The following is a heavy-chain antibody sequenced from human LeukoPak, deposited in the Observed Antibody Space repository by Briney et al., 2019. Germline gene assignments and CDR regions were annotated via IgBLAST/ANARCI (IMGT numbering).Heavy chain of an antibody. D-gene: IGHD1-7*01. CDR3: ARKQTGTMYDV. Sequence: SETLSLTCAVPGGSISSSSYYWAWIRQSPGKGLEWIETFCSGGSAYYNPSLTSRVSISTDTSDNQFSLRLSSVTAADTAVYYCARKQTGTMYDVWGQGTQVTVSS. CDR2: FCSGGSA. V-gene: IGHV4-39*07. CDR1: GGSISSSSYY. J-gene: IGHJ4*02.